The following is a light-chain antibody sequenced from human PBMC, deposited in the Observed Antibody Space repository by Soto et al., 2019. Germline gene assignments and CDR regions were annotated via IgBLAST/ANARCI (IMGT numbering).Light chain of an antibody. J-gene: IGKJ1*01. Sequence: DVVMSQSPLCLPVTLVQPSCMSCICIEVLVFSDGNTYLNWFHQRPGQSPRRLIYKVSYRDSGVPERFRGSGSGTDFTLKITRVEAEDVGVYYCMQGTHWPRTFGQGTKVDIK. CDR2: KVS. V-gene: IGKV2-30*01. CDR1: EVLVFSDGNTY. CDR3: MQGTHWPRT.